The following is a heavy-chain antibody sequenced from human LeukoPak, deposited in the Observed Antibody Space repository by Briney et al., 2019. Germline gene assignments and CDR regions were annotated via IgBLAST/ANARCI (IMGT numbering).Heavy chain of an antibody. CDR2: IWYDGSNK. J-gene: IGHJ4*02. V-gene: IGHV3-33*01. CDR1: GFTFSSYG. CDR3: ARALRFGYSGYDFHY. D-gene: IGHD5-12*01. Sequence: GGSLRLSCAASGFTFSSYGMHWVRQAPGKGLEWVAVIWYDGSNKYYADSVKGRFTISRDNSKNTLYLQMNSLRAEDTAVYYCARALRFGYSGYDFHYWGQGTLVTVSS.